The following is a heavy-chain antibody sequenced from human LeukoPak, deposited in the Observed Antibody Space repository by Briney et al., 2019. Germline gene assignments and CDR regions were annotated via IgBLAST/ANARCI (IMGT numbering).Heavy chain of an antibody. D-gene: IGHD2-8*01. CDR3: ARGGSWSDY. CDR1: GFSFDDYG. Sequence: GGSLRLSCAASGFSFDDYGMSWVRQAPGKGLEWVSGINWNGGSTGYADSVKGRFTISRDNAKNTLFLQMNSLRADDTAVYYCARGGSWSDYWGQGSLVTVSS. J-gene: IGHJ4*02. V-gene: IGHV3-20*04. CDR2: INWNGGST.